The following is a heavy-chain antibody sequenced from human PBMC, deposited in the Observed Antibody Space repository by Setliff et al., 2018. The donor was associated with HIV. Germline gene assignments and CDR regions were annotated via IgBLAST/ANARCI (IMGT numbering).Heavy chain of an antibody. V-gene: IGHV4-34*01. CDR3: ARGSPMVRGVITPFDY. Sequence: SETLSLTCTVSGGSINSHSWTWIRQPPGKGLEWIGEIIHSGITNYSPSLKSRVTISVDTSKNHFSLRLTSVTAADTAVYYCARGSPMVRGVITPFDYWGQGTLVTVSS. CDR2: IIHSGIT. J-gene: IGHJ4*02. D-gene: IGHD3-10*01. CDR1: GGSINSHS.